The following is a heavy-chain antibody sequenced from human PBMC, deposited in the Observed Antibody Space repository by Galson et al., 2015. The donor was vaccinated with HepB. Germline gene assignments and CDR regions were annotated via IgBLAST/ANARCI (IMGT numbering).Heavy chain of an antibody. CDR3: AKVPGGDVCSGGSCPDWYFDL. Sequence: SLRLSCAASGFTFSAYAMSWVRQAPGKGLDWVSGISYNSGRTYYAGSVKGRFTISRDNSKNTLYLQMNSLRADDTAVYYCAKVPGGDVCSGGSCPDWYFDLWGRGTLVTVSS. D-gene: IGHD2-15*01. CDR2: ISYNSGRT. CDR1: GFTFSAYA. J-gene: IGHJ2*01. V-gene: IGHV3-23*01.